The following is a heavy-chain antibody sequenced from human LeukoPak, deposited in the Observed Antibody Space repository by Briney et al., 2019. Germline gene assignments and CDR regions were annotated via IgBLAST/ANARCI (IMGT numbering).Heavy chain of an antibody. CDR2: ISGSGGST. J-gene: IGHJ4*02. D-gene: IGHD1-26*01. CDR3: AKDRGSGSYADY. CDR1: GFTFSSYA. Sequence: GGSLRLSCAASGFTFSSYAVSWVRQAPGKGLEWVSAISGSGGSTYYADSVKGRFTISRDNSKNTLYLQMNSLRAEDTAVYYCAKDRGSGSYADYWGQGTLVTVSS. V-gene: IGHV3-23*01.